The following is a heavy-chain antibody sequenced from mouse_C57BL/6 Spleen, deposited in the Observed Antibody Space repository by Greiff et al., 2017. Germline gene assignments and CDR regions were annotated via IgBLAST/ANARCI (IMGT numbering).Heavy chain of an antibody. V-gene: IGHV2-2*01. CDR1: GFSLTSYG. CDR3: ARNPPPKDYAMDY. CDR2: IWSGGST. J-gene: IGHJ4*01. Sequence: VKLVESGPGLVQPSQSLSITCTVSGFSLTSYGVHWVRQSPGKGLEWLGVIWSGGSTDYNAAFISRLSISKDNSKSQVFFKMNSLQADDTAIYYCARNPPPKDYAMDYWGQGTSVTVSS.